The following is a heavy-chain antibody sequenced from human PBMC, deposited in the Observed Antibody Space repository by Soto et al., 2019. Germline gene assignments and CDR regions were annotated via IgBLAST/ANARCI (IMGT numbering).Heavy chain of an antibody. CDR1: GGPFSNDI. CDR3: ARDSPIGSTFSGYDAIDY. D-gene: IGHD5-12*01. Sequence: QVQLVQSGAEVKKPGSSVKVSCKASGGPFSNDIITWVRQAPGQGLEWMGRIIPLLNIANYAQNFQGRVTITADRSTGTAYMELNSLRSEDTAVYYCARDSPIGSTFSGYDAIDYWGQGTLVTVSS. CDR2: IIPLLNIA. V-gene: IGHV1-69*08. J-gene: IGHJ4*02.